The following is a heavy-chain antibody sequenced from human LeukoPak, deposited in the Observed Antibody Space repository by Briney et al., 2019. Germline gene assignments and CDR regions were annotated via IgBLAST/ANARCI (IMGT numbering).Heavy chain of an antibody. CDR1: GGSISSYS. CDR3: ARDDHTNGWHT. J-gene: IGHJ5*02. CDR2: VYSDEST. V-gene: IGHV4-4*07. D-gene: IGHD2-8*01. Sequence: SETLSLTCSVSGGSISSYSWLSWTRQPAGKGLEWIGRVYSDESTDYTPSLKSRVSISLDKSKNQFSLKLTSVTAADTAVYYCARDDHTNGWHTWGLGALVTVSS.